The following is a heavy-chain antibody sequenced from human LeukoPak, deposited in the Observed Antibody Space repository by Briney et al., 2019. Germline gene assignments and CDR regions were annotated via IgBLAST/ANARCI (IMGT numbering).Heavy chain of an antibody. V-gene: IGHV1-46*01. Sequence: ASVKVSCKASGYPFLRFCIHWVRQAPGQGLEWMGKINPAGGAASYAQRFQGRVTVTRDTSASTVYMELSSPRSEDTAVYYCARDTRELLGGYYFDYWGQGALVTVSS. CDR2: INPAGGAA. CDR1: GYPFLRFC. CDR3: ARDTRELLGGYYFDY. J-gene: IGHJ4*02. D-gene: IGHD3-10*01.